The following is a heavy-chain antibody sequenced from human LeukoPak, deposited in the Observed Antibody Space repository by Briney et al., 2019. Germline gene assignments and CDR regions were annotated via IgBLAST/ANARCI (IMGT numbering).Heavy chain of an antibody. D-gene: IGHD2-21*01. V-gene: IGHV3-7*01. J-gene: IGHJ4*02. Sequence: GGSLRLSSAVSGFTFSSSFMNWVRQAPGEGLEWVANIKKAGSENYYVDSVKGRFTISRDNAQNSVYLQMNSLRAEDTAVYYCARETQLRLTDYWGQGILVTGSS. CDR3: ARETQLRLTDY. CDR2: IKKAGSEN. CDR1: GFTFSSSF.